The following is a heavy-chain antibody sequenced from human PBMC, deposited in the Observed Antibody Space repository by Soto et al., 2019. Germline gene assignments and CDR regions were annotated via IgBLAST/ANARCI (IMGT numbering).Heavy chain of an antibody. CDR3: AKEYDSSGYYHDY. D-gene: IGHD3-22*01. J-gene: IGHJ4*02. CDR2: ISGSGGST. V-gene: IGHV3-23*01. Sequence: PGGSLRLSCAASGFTFSKYALTWVRQAPGKGLEWVSVISGSGGSTYFADSVKGRFTISRDNSKNTMYLQMSSLRAEDTAVYYCAKEYDSSGYYHDYWGQGTLVTVSS. CDR1: GFTFSKYA.